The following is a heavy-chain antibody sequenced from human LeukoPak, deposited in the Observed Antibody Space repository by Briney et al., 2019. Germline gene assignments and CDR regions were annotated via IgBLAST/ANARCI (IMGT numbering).Heavy chain of an antibody. CDR2: ISWNSGSI. V-gene: IGHV3-9*01. CDR3: AKSPDYYDSSGQPQFDY. Sequence: GGSLRLSCAASGFTFDDYAVHWVRQAPGKGLEWVSGISWNSGSIGYADSVKGRFTISRDNAKNSLYLQMNSLRAEDTALYYCAKSPDYYDSSGQPQFDYWGQGTLVTVSS. CDR1: GFTFDDYA. D-gene: IGHD3-22*01. J-gene: IGHJ4*02.